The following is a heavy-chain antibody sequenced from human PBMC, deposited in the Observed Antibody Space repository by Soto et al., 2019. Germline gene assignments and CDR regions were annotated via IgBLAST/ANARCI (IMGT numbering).Heavy chain of an antibody. J-gene: IGHJ4*02. D-gene: IGHD3-22*01. Sequence: QVQLVQSGAEVKKPGSSVKVSCKASGGTFSSYAISWVRQAPGQGLEWMGGIIPIFGTANYAQKFQGRVTITADESTGTAYMELSSLRSEDTAVYYCARPHSPYYYDSSGSYYFDYWGQGTLVTVSS. CDR1: GGTFSSYA. CDR3: ARPHSPYYYDSSGSYYFDY. V-gene: IGHV1-69*01. CDR2: IIPIFGTA.